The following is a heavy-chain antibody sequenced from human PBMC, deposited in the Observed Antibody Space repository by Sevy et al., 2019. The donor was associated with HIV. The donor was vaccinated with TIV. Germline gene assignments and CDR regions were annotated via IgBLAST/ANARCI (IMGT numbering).Heavy chain of an antibody. V-gene: IGHV3-21*01. CDR2: ISSNSDHI. CDR1: GFIFNSYS. CDR3: ARERPPSFGLVLRGWFDP. Sequence: GGSLRLSCAASGFIFNSYSMNWVRQAPGKGLEWVSFISSNSDHIYYADSVRGRFTISRDNAKNSLFLQMNSLRAEDTAVYYCARERPPSFGLVLRGWFDPWGQGTPVTVSS. J-gene: IGHJ5*02. D-gene: IGHD6-19*01.